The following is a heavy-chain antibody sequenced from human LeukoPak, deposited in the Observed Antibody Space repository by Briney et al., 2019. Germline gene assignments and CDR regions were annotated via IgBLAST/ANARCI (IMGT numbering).Heavy chain of an antibody. CDR2: IYYSGST. J-gene: IGHJ6*02. Sequence: PSETLSLTCSVSGGSTSSSSSYWGRIRQPPGKGLEWIGSIYYSGSTDYNPSLKSRVTISLDTSKNQFSLELSSVTAADTAVYHCARERGGNFSFDGMDVWGQGTTVTVPS. CDR1: GGSTSSSSSY. D-gene: IGHD4-23*01. V-gene: IGHV4-39*07. CDR3: ARERGGNFSFDGMDV.